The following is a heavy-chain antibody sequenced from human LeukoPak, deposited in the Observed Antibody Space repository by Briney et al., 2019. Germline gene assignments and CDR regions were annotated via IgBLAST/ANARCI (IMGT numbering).Heavy chain of an antibody. D-gene: IGHD3-16*01. Sequence: PGGSLRLSCAASGFTFSSYEMNWVRQAPGKGLEWVSYISRSGSTRYSADSVKGRFTISRDNAKNSLYLQMNSLRAEDTAVYYCARDPHYGSDYWGQGTLVTVSS. CDR1: GFTFSSYE. CDR2: ISRSGSTR. J-gene: IGHJ4*02. V-gene: IGHV3-48*03. CDR3: ARDPHYGSDY.